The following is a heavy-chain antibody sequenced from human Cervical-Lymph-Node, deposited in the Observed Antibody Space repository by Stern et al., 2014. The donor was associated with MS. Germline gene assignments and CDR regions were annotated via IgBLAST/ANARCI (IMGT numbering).Heavy chain of an antibody. V-gene: IGHV4-59*08. CDR3: TMAVSSSSGLFDY. D-gene: IGHD6-6*01. Sequence: QVQLQESGPGLVKPSETLSLTCTVSGGSISSYYWSWIRQPPGKGLEWIGYISYSGSTNYIPSLKSRVTISVGPSKKQFSLPLRSVTAADTAVYYCTMAVSSSSGLFDYWGQGTLVTVSS. J-gene: IGHJ4*02. CDR2: ISYSGST. CDR1: GGSISSYY.